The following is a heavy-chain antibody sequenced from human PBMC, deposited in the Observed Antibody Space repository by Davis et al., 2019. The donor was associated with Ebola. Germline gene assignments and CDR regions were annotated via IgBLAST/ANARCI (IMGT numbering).Heavy chain of an antibody. Sequence: AASVKVSCKASGFTFTNYYMHWVRQAPGQGLEWMGIINPSGGSTSYAQKFQGRVTMTRDTSTSTVYMELSSLRSEDTAVYYCARGPLHTVGDAWFDPWGQGTLVTVSS. CDR1: GFTFTNYY. CDR2: INPSGGST. J-gene: IGHJ5*02. V-gene: IGHV1-46*01. CDR3: ARGPLHTVGDAWFDP. D-gene: IGHD2-21*01.